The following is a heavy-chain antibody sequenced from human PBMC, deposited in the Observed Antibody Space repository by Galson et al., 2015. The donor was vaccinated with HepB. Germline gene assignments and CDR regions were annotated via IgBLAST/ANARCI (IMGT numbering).Heavy chain of an antibody. D-gene: IGHD6-19*01. V-gene: IGHV3-30*18. CDR2: ISYDGNEK. CDR3: AKDRWTRRIALGGTDY. J-gene: IGHJ4*02. CDR1: GFTFSSYG. Sequence: SLRLSCAASGFTFSSYGMHWVRQAPGKGLEWLAIISYDGNEKYYADSVEGRFTVSRDNSGNTLFFVMKNLRTDDTAVYYCAKDRWTRRIALGGTDYWGRGTLVTVSS.